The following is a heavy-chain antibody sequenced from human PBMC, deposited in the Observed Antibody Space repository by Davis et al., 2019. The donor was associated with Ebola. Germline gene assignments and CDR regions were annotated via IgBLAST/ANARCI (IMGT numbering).Heavy chain of an antibody. CDR3: VKVTAWHLAIGGFDY. V-gene: IGHV1-18*04. CDR1: GYTLTDYQ. D-gene: IGHD2-21*02. CDR2: ISAYNGNT. J-gene: IGHJ4*02. Sequence: ASVKVSCKASGYTLTDYQMHWVRQAPGQGLEWMGWISAYNGNTNYAQKFQGRVTITSDEATSTVYLDLRSLRSDDTAVYYCVKVTAWHLAIGGFDYWGQGTLVTVSS.